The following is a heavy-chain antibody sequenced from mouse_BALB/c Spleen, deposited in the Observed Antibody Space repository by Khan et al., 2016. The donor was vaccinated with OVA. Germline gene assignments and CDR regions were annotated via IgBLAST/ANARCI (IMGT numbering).Heavy chain of an antibody. V-gene: IGHV3-2*02. CDR1: GYSITSDYA. D-gene: IGHD2-3*01. J-gene: IGHJ4*01. Sequence: EVQLVESGPGLVKPSQSLSLTCTVTGYSITSDYAWNWIRQFPGNKLEWMGYISSSGSTNYNPALKSRISITRDTSKNQFFLQLNSVTTEDTATDYCARDGSRYNYAMDYWGQGTSVNGSS. CDR2: ISSSGST. CDR3: ARDGSRYNYAMDY.